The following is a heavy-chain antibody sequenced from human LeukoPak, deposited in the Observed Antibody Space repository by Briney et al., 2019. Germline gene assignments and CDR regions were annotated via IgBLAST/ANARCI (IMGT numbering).Heavy chain of an antibody. Sequence: LSGGSLRLSCAASGFTFSSYAMSWVRQAPGKGLEWVSAISGSGGSTYYADSVKGRFTISRDNSKNTLYLQMNSLRAEDTAVYYCAKPSFSGSYPYYFDYWGQGTLVTVSS. J-gene: IGHJ4*02. CDR3: AKPSFSGSYPYYFDY. D-gene: IGHD1-26*01. CDR1: GFTFSSYA. V-gene: IGHV3-23*01. CDR2: ISGSGGST.